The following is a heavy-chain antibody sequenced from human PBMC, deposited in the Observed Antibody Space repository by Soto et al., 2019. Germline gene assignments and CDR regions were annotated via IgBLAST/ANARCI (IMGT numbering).Heavy chain of an antibody. CDR3: ASPKTYYDILTGFDY. Sequence: ASVKVSCKASGGTFNSYAISWVRQAPGQGLEWMGGIIPIFGTANYAQKFQGRVTITADESTSTAYMELSSLRSEDTAVYYCASPKTYYDILTGFDYWGQGTLVTVSS. J-gene: IGHJ4*02. D-gene: IGHD3-9*01. V-gene: IGHV1-69*13. CDR1: GGTFNSYA. CDR2: IIPIFGTA.